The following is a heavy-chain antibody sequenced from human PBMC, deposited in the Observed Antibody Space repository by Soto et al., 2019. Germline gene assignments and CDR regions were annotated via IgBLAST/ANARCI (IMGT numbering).Heavy chain of an antibody. V-gene: IGHV3-30*03. CDR2: ISYDGSNK. D-gene: IGHD1-26*01. Sequence: QVQLVESGGGVVQPGRSLRLSCAASGFTFSSYGMHWVRQAPGKGLEWVAVISYDGSNKYYADSVKGRFTISRDNSKNTLDLQRSSLRAEDTAVYYCAISLGGIGYWGQGTLVTVSS. CDR3: AISLGGIGY. CDR1: GFTFSSYG. J-gene: IGHJ4*02.